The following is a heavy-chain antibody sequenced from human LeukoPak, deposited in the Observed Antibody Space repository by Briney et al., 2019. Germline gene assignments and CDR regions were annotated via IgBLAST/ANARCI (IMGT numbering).Heavy chain of an antibody. CDR2: ISAYNGNT. V-gene: IGHV1-18*01. D-gene: IGHD6-19*01. Sequence: ASVKVSCKASGYTFTSYDLSWVRQAPGQGLEWMGWISAYNGNTNYAQKLQGRVTMTTDTSTSTAYMELRSLRSDDTAVYYCARSVFLGIAVADNGDDYWGQGTLVTVSS. CDR1: GYTFTSYD. CDR3: ARSVFLGIAVADNGDDY. J-gene: IGHJ4*02.